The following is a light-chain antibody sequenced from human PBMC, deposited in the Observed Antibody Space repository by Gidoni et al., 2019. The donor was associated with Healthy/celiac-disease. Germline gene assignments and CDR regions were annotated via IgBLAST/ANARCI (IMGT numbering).Light chain of an antibody. CDR1: QGISSY. CDR2: AAS. J-gene: IGKJ4*01. CDR3: QQYYSYPLT. V-gene: IGKV1-8*01. Sequence: AIRMTQSPSSFSASTGDRVTITCRASQGISSYLALYQPKPGKAPKLLIYAASTLQSGVPSRFSGSGSGTDFTLTISCLQSEDFATYYCQQYYSYPLTFGGGTKVEIK.